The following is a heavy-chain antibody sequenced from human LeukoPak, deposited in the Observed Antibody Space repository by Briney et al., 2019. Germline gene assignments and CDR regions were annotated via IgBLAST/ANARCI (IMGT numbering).Heavy chain of an antibody. CDR2: ISSNGGPT. CDR3: VKDRAVGY. Sequence: QPGGSLRLSCSASGFSFSAYAMHWVRQAPGKGLEYISSISSNGGPTYYADSVRGRFTISRDNSKNTLYLQMSSLRTEDTAVYYCVKDRAVGYWGQGTLVTVSS. J-gene: IGHJ4*02. V-gene: IGHV3-64D*06. D-gene: IGHD3-10*01. CDR1: GFSFSAYA.